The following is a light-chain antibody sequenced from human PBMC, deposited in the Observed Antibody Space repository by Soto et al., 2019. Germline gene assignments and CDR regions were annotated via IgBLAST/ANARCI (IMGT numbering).Light chain of an antibody. V-gene: IGKV1-9*01. J-gene: IGKJ5*01. CDR2: AAS. CDR1: QVISTS. Sequence: LSPSIGESVTITCRASQVISTSLAWYQVKPGKAPKLLIYAASTLESRVPSRFSATVSGTEFSLTISSLQPEDFAAYYCQQLFDSPITFGQGTRLEIK. CDR3: QQLFDSPIT.